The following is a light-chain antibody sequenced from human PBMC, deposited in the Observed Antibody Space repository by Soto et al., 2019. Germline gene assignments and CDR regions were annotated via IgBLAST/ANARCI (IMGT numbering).Light chain of an antibody. CDR3: LSYGGSNNYV. CDR2: EVS. Sequence: QSALTQPASVSGSPGQSITISCTGTNNDIGGYNYVSWYDHHPGKAPRLIIYEVSNRPSGVSNRFSGSKSGNTASLTVSGLQADDEADYYCLSYGGSNNYVFGTGTKVTVL. CDR1: NNDIGGYNY. V-gene: IGLV2-14*01. J-gene: IGLJ1*01.